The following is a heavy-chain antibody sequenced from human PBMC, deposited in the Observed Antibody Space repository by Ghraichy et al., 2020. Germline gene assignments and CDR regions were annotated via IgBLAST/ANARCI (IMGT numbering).Heavy chain of an antibody. D-gene: IGHD2-15*01. V-gene: IGHV3-48*03. CDR2: ISSSGTI. CDR3: TSSPCGGGRCYPDY. J-gene: IGHJ4*02. Sequence: GGSLRLSCAASGFTFSSYEMNWVRQAPGKGLEWVSYISSSGTIYYADSVKGRFTISRDNAKNSLYLQMNSLRAEDTAVYYCTSSPCGGGRCYPDYWGQGTLVTVSS. CDR1: GFTFSSYE.